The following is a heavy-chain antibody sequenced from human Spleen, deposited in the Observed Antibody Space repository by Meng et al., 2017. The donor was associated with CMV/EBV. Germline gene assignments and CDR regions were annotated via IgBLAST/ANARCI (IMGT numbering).Heavy chain of an antibody. D-gene: IGHD2-2*01. Sequence: SQTLSLTCAVYVGFLRGYYWSWIRQPPGKGLEWIGEINQSGSTNYNPSLKSRVTISVDTSKKQFSLKLSSVTAADTAVYYCARDIVVVPAKGAFDIWGQGTMVTVSS. CDR1: VGFLRGYY. CDR3: ARDIVVVPAKGAFDI. J-gene: IGHJ3*02. CDR2: INQSGST. V-gene: IGHV4-34*01.